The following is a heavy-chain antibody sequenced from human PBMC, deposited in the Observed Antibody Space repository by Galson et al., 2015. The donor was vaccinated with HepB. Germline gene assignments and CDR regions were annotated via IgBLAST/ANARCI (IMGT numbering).Heavy chain of an antibody. CDR1: GFTFSSYG. J-gene: IGHJ4*02. CDR3: ARNSHAWYYYDSSGYYSPGDY. V-gene: IGHV3-30*03. D-gene: IGHD3-22*01. Sequence: SLRLSCAASGFTFSSYGMHWVRQAPGKGLEWVAVISYDGSNKYYADSVKGRFTISRDNSKNTLYLQMNSLRAEDTAVYYCARNSHAWYYYDSSGYYSPGDYWGQGTLVTVSS. CDR2: ISYDGSNK.